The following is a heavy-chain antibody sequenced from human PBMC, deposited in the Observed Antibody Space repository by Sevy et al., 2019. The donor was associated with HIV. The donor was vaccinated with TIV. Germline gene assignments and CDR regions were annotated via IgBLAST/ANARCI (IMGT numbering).Heavy chain of an antibody. V-gene: IGHV4-31*01. J-gene: IGHJ5*02. CDR1: GGSISSGGYY. CDR2: IYYSGST. CDR3: ARAVTMIEVVTGWFDP. D-gene: IGHD3-22*01. Sequence: SETLSLTCTVSGGSISSGGYYWSWIRQHPGEGLEWIGYIYYSGSTYYNPSLKSLATISVDTSKNQFSLKLSSVTAADTAVYYCARAVTMIEVVTGWFDPWGQGTLVTVSS.